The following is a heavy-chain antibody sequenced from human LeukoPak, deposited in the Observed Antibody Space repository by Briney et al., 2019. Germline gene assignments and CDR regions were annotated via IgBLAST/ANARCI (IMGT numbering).Heavy chain of an antibody. V-gene: IGHV3-23*01. D-gene: IGHD4-17*01. Sequence: SGSGGSTYYADSVNGRFTISRDNSKNTLYLQMNSLRAEDTAVYYCAKDYRDDDYGDYSDYWGQGTLVTVSS. CDR3: AKDYRDDDYGDYSDY. J-gene: IGHJ4*02. CDR2: SGSGGST.